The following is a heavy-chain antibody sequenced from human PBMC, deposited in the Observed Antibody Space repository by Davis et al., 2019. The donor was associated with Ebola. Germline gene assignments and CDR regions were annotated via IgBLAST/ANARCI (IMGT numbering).Heavy chain of an antibody. CDR2: INAGNGNT. V-gene: IGHV1-3*01. CDR3: GGGWLVLPNY. D-gene: IGHD6-19*01. J-gene: IGHJ4*02. Sequence: AASVKVSCKASGYTFTSYAMHWVRQAPGQRLEWMGWINAGNGNTKYSQKFQGRVTITADESTSTAYMELSSLRSEDTAVYYCGGGWLVLPNYWGQGTLVTVSS. CDR1: GYTFTSYA.